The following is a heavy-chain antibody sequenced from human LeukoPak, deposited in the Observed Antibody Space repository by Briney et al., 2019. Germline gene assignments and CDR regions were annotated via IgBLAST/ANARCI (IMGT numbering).Heavy chain of an antibody. CDR2: IYYSGST. V-gene: IGHV4-39*01. CDR3: ARGGELTVTTFDY. CDR1: GGSISSSSYY. Sequence: PSETLSPTCTVSGGSISSSSYYWGWIRQPPGKGLEWIGSIYYSGSTYYNPSLKSRVTISVDTSKNQFSLKLSSVTAADTAVYYCARGGELTVTTFDYWGQGTLVTVSS. J-gene: IGHJ4*02. D-gene: IGHD4-17*01.